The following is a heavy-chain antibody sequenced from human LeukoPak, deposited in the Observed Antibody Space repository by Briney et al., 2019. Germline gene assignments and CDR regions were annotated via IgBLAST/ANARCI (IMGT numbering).Heavy chain of an antibody. V-gene: IGHV3-33*01. CDR3: AREKIAARKSYYYYGMDV. J-gene: IGHJ6*02. Sequence: GGSLRPSCAASGFTFSSYGMHWVRQAPGKGLEWVAVIWYDGSNKYYADSVKGRFTISRDNSKNTLYLQMNSLRAEDTAVYYCAREKIAARKSYYYYGMDVWGQGTTVTVSS. D-gene: IGHD6-6*01. CDR1: GFTFSSYG. CDR2: IWYDGSNK.